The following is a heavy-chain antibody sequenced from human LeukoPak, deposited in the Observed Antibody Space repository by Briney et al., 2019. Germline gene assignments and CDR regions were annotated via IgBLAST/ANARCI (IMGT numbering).Heavy chain of an antibody. Sequence: SETLSLTCTVSGGSISSYYWSWIRQPPGKGLEWIGYIYYSGSTNYNPSLKSRVTISVDTSKNQFSLKLSSVTAADTAVYYCARGGDILTGYYRKPHEYYYYYGMDVWGQGTTVTVSS. CDR1: GGSISSYY. D-gene: IGHD3-9*01. CDR3: ARGGDILTGYYRKPHEYYYYYGMDV. CDR2: IYYSGST. J-gene: IGHJ6*02. V-gene: IGHV4-59*01.